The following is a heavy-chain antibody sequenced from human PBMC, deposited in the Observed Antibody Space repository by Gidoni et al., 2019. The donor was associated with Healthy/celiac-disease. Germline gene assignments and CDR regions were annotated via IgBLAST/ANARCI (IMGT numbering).Heavy chain of an antibody. V-gene: IGHV3-15*01. CDR1: GFPFSNAW. J-gene: IGHJ4*02. CDR3: TTAADYYDSSGYLDY. Sequence: EVHLVESGGGLVKPGGSLRLSCAASGFPFSNAWMSWVRQAPGKGLEWVGSIKSKTDGGTTDYAAPVKGRFTISRDDSKNTLYLQMNSLKTEDTAVYYCTTAADYYDSSGYLDYWGQGTLVTVSS. CDR2: IKSKTDGGTT. D-gene: IGHD3-22*01.